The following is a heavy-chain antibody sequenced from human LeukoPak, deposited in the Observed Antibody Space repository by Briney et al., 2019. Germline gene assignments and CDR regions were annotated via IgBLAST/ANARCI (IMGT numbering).Heavy chain of an antibody. Sequence: GGSLRLSCAASGFTVSSNYMSWVRPAPGKGLEWVSVIYSGGSTYYADSVKGRFTISRDNSKNTLYLQMNSLRAEDTAVYYCAKIPDIVVVPAARRGYGMDVWGQGTTVTVSS. CDR2: IYSGGST. J-gene: IGHJ6*02. CDR1: GFTVSSNY. V-gene: IGHV3-53*01. D-gene: IGHD2-2*01. CDR3: AKIPDIVVVPAARRGYGMDV.